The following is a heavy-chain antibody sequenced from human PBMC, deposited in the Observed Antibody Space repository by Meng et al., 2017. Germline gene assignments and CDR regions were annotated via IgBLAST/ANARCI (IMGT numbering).Heavy chain of an antibody. J-gene: IGHJ4*02. CDR2: ISYDGSNK. CDR1: GFPFSRYA. CDR3: AISLVATRDIDY. Sequence: VQLVGSGGGVVQPGRSLGISCAAFGFPFSRYAMHWVRQAPGKGLEWVAVISYDGSNKYYADSVKGRFTISRDNSKNTLYLQMNSLRAEDTAVYYCAISLVATRDIDYWGQGTLVTVSS. V-gene: IGHV3-30*01. D-gene: IGHD5-12*01.